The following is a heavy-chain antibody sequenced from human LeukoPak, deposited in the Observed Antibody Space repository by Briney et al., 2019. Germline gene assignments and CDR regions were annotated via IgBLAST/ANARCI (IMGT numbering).Heavy chain of an antibody. CDR2: ISSGSTYT. V-gene: IGHV3-11*05. CDR1: GFTFSDHY. D-gene: IGHD4-23*01. CDR3: ARGDYGGDYFDY. J-gene: IGHJ4*02. Sequence: GGSLRLSCEVSGFTFSDHYMSWIRQAPGKRLEWVSYISSGSTYTNYADSVEGRFTISRDNAENSLYLQMNSLRAEDTAVYYCARGDYGGDYFDYWGRGTLVTVSS.